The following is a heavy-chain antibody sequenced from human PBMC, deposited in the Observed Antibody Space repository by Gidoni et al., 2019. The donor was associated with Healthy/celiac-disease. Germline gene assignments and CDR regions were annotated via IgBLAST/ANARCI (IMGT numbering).Heavy chain of an antibody. J-gene: IGHJ4*02. D-gene: IGHD3-22*01. V-gene: IGHV4-34*01. CDR2: INHRGST. CDR1: GGSFSGYY. CDR3: ARRKYYYDSSGYQMEGDY. Sequence: QVQLQQWGAGLLKPSETLSLTCAVYGGSFSGYYWSWVRQPPGKGLEWIGQINHRGSTNYNPSLKRPVTISVDTSKNQFSLKLSSVTAADTAVYYCARRKYYYDSSGYQMEGDYWGQGTLVTVSS.